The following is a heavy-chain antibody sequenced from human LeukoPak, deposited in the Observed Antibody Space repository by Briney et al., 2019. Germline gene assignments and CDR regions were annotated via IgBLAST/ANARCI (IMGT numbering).Heavy chain of an antibody. D-gene: IGHD2-21*01. Sequence: GGFLRLSCAASGFTFSSYWMSWVRQAPGKGLEWVANIKEDGSEKHYVDSVKGRFTISRDNAKNSLSLQMNSLRAEDTAVYYCARATASNWFDPWGQGTLVTVSS. CDR2: IKEDGSEK. CDR1: GFTFSSYW. V-gene: IGHV3-7*01. J-gene: IGHJ5*02. CDR3: ARATASNWFDP.